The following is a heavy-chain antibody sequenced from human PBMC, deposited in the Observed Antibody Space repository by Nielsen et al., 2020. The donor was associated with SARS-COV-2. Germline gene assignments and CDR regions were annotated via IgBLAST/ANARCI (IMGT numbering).Heavy chain of an antibody. V-gene: IGHV3-48*03. J-gene: IGHJ4*02. CDR2: ISSSGSTI. D-gene: IGHD2-15*01. CDR1: GFTFSSYE. CDR3: AKAPYCSGGSCYPLDY. Sequence: GGSLRLSCAASGFTFSSYEMNWVRQAPGKGLEWVSYISSSGSTIYYADSVKGRFTISRDNSKNTLYLQMNSLRAEDTAVYYCAKAPYCSGGSCYPLDYWGQGTLVTVSS.